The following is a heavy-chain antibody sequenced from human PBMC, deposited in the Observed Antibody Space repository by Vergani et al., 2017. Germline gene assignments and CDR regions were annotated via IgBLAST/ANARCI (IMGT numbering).Heavy chain of an antibody. CDR3: ARDGDYGDYGHYYYIDV. CDR2: IYYSGST. V-gene: IGHV4-59*06. J-gene: IGHJ6*03. Sequence: QVQLQESGPGLVKPSETLSLTCTVSGGSISSYYWSWIRQPPGKGLEWIGYIYYSGSTYYNPSLKSRVTISVDTSKNQFSLKLSSVTAADTAVYYCARDGDYGDYGHYYYIDVWGKGTTVTVSS. CDR1: GGSISSYY. D-gene: IGHD4-17*01.